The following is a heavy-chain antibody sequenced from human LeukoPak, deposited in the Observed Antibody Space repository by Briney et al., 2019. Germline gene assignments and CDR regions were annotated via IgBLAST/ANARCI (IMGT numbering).Heavy chain of an antibody. V-gene: IGHV4-61*02. CDR3: ARDNGDYARAMDV. CDR2: IYTSGST. J-gene: IGHJ6*04. CDR1: GGSISSGSYY. Sequence: KPSETLSLTCTVSGGSISSGSYYWSWIRQPAGKGLEWIGRIYTSGSTNYNPSLKSRVTISVDTSKNQFSLKLSSVTAADTAVYYCARDNGDYARAMDVWGKGTTVTTPS. D-gene: IGHD4-17*01.